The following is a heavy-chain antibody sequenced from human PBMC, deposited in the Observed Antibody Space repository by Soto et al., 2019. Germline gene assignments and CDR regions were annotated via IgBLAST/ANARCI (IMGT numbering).Heavy chain of an antibody. CDR1: GYSFTSYW. J-gene: IGHJ6*02. CDR3: ASSSWYWDNYYYYGMDV. CDR2: IYPGDSDT. D-gene: IGHD6-13*01. Sequence: GESLKISCKGSGYSFTSYWIGWVRQMPGKGLEWMGIIYPGDSDTRYSPSFQGQVTISADKSISTAYLQWSSLKASDTAMYYCASSSWYWDNYYYYGMDVWGQGTTVTVSS. V-gene: IGHV5-51*01.